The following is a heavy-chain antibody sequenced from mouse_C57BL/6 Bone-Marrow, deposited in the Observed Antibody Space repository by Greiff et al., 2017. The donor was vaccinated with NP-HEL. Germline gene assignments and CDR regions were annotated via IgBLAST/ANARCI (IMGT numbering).Heavy chain of an antibody. V-gene: IGHV3-6*01. J-gene: IGHJ2*01. CDR1: GYSITSGYY. Sequence: ESGPGLVKPSQSLSLTCSVTGYSITSGYYWNWIRQFPGNKLEWMGYISYDGSNNYNPSLKNRISITRDTSKNQFFLKLNSVTTEDTATYYCARRTGTEDFDYWGQGTTLTVSS. CDR3: ARRTGTEDFDY. D-gene: IGHD4-1*01. CDR2: ISYDGSN.